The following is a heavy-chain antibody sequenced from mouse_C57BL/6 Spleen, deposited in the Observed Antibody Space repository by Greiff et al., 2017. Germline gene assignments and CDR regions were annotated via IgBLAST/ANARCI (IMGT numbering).Heavy chain of an antibody. CDR2: ISYDGSN. V-gene: IGHV3-6*01. D-gene: IGHD1-1*01. Sequence: EVQRVESGPGLVKPSQSLSLTCSVTGYSITSGYYWNWIRQFPGNKLEWLGYISYDGSNNYNPTLKNRISITRDTSKNQFFLKLKSVTTEDTATYDCARQDYYGSSRDYWGQGTTLTVSS. J-gene: IGHJ2*01. CDR3: ARQDYYGSSRDY. CDR1: GYSITSGYY.